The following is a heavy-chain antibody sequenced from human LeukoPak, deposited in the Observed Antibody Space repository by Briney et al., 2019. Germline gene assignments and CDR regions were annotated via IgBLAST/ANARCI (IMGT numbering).Heavy chain of an antibody. CDR2: IVFDGSKK. Sequence: GGSLRLSCAASGFTFSNFGIHWVRQAPGKGLEWVSFIVFDGSKKFYADSVKGRFIISRDNSKNTLYLQMNSLRAEDTAVYYCAKHGLFDAFDIWGQGTMVTVSS. CDR1: GFTFSNFG. J-gene: IGHJ3*02. CDR3: AKHGLFDAFDI. V-gene: IGHV3-30*02.